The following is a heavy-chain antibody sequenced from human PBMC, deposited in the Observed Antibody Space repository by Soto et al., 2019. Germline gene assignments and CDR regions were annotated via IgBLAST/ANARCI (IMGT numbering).Heavy chain of an antibody. V-gene: IGHV1-69*06. CDR2: IVPIFGTT. Sequence: QVQLVQSGAEVRKSGSTVKVSCQASGGSFGNNAISWVRQAPGQGLEGMGGIVPIFGTTNYAQKFQGRVTITADKSTNVAYLELSNLRSEDTATYFCARFAESSGYMDIWGQGALVTVSS. CDR1: GGSFGNNA. J-gene: IGHJ4*02. CDR3: ARFAESSGYMDI. D-gene: IGHD5-12*01.